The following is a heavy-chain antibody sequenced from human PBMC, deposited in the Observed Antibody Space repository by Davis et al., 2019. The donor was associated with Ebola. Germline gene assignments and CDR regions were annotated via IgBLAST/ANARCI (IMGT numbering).Heavy chain of an antibody. CDR3: AKTADDYDFWSGYPYYFDY. V-gene: IGHV3-23*01. CDR2: ISGSGGST. J-gene: IGHJ4*02. D-gene: IGHD3-3*01. Sequence: GGSLRLSCAASGFTFSSYAMSWVRQAPGKGLEWVSAISGSGGSTYYADSVKGRFTISRDNSKNTLYLQMNSLRAEDTAVYYCAKTADDYDFWSGYPYYFDYWGQGTLVTVSS. CDR1: GFTFSSYA.